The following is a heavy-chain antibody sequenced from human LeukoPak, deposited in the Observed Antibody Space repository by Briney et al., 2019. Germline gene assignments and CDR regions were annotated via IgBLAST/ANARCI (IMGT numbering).Heavy chain of an antibody. CDR1: GFTFSAYD. D-gene: IGHD3-10*01. CDR2: IGTAGDT. CDR3: ARGAYYGSGTFDP. V-gene: IGHV3-13*01. Sequence: PGGSLRLSCEASGFTFSAYDMHWVRQATEKGLEWVSGIGTAGDTYYSGSVKGRFTISRENARNFLYLQMNSLRAGDTAVYYCARGAYYGSGTFDPWGQGTLVTVSS. J-gene: IGHJ5*02.